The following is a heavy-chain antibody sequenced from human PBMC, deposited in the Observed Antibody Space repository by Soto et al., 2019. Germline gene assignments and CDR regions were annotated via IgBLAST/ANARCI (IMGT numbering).Heavy chain of an antibody. D-gene: IGHD2-15*01. Sequence: SETLSLTCTFSGGSISSCGYYWSWIRQHPGKGLEWIGYIYYSGSTYYNPSLKSRVTISVDTSKNKFSLKLSSVTAADTAVYYCSRSTVLYCRGSSCYAMTSAIDYWCQGTLVNVTS. CDR2: IYYSGST. CDR1: GGSISSCGYY. V-gene: IGHV4-31*03. J-gene: IGHJ4*02. CDR3: SRSTVLYCRGSSCYAMTSAIDY.